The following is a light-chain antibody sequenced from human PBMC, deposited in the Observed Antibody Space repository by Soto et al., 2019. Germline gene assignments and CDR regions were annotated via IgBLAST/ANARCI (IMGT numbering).Light chain of an antibody. CDR2: WAS. CDR1: QSVLYDSNNRNY. J-gene: IGKJ4*01. CDR3: QQYFASPLT. V-gene: IGKV4-1*01. Sequence: DIVMTQSPDSLAVSLGERATINCNSSQSVLYDSNNRNYLAWYQQKPGQPPKLLIYWASTRESGVPDRFSGSGSGTDFTFTISGLQAEDVAFYYCQQYFASPLTFGGGTKVEIK.